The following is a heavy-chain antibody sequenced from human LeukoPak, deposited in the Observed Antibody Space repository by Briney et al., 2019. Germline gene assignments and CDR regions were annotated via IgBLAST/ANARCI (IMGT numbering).Heavy chain of an antibody. V-gene: IGHV4-61*02. D-gene: IGHD2-2*02. CDR3: VRGIVVVPAAITWGYYYYYMDV. CDR1: GGSISSGSYY. Sequence: PSQTLSLTCTVSGGSISSGSYYWSWIRQTAGKGLEWIGRIYTSGSTNYNPSLKSRVTISVDTSKNQFSLKLSSVTAADTAVFYCVRGIVVVPAAITWGYYYYYMDVWGKGTTVTVSS. J-gene: IGHJ6*03. CDR2: IYTSGST.